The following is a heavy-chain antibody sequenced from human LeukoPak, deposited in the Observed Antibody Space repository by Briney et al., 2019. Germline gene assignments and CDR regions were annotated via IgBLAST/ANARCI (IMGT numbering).Heavy chain of an antibody. CDR2: ISGSGGST. CDR1: GFTFSRYT. J-gene: IGHJ4*02. CDR3: VTYRQVMLPFEA. V-gene: IGHV3-23*01. Sequence: GGSLRLSCAASGFTFSRYTMNWVRQAPGKWLEWVSAISGSGGSTYYADSVRGRFTISRDNSKSTLSLQMNSLRAEDTAIYCCVTYRQVMLPFEARGQGTLVTVSS. D-gene: IGHD5-18*01.